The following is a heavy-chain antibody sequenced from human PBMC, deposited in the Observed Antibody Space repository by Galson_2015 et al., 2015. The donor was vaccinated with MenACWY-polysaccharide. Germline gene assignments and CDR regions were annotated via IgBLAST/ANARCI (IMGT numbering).Heavy chain of an antibody. V-gene: IGHV1-18*01. CDR3: AREWRLSLDSGGDWFHP. CDR2: INPSNGNS. J-gene: IGHJ5*02. CDR1: GYSFTSYG. Sequence: SVKVSCKASGYSFTSYGISWVRQAPGQGLEWMGGINPSNGNSKSAQNLQDRVTMTTDTSTSTAYLEPRSLNSDDTAVYYCAREWRLSLDSGGDWFHPWGPGTLVTVSS. D-gene: IGHD3-10*01.